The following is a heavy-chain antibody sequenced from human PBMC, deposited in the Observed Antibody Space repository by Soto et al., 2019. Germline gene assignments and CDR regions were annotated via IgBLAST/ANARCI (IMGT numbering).Heavy chain of an antibody. CDR2: INAGNGNT. J-gene: IGHJ4*02. V-gene: IGHV1-3*01. CDR1: GYTFTSYA. CDR3: ARDETGSYYGLDY. D-gene: IGHD3-10*01. Sequence: ASVKVSCKASGYTFTSYAMHWVRQAPGQRLEWMGWINAGNGNTKYSQKFQGRVTITRDTSASTAYMELSSLRSEDTAVYYCARDETGSYYGLDYWGQGTLVTVSS.